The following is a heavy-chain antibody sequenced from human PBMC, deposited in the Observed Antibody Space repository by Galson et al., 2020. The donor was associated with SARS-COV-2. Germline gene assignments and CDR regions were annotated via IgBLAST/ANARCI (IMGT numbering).Heavy chain of an antibody. J-gene: IGHJ2*01. CDR3: AKPAGSGWLGYFDL. V-gene: IGHV3-23*01. CDR1: GFTFSSYA. D-gene: IGHD6-19*01. CDR2: ISGSGGST. Sequence: GESLKISCAASGFTFSSYAMSWVRQAPGKGLEWVSDISGSGGSTYYADPVKGRFTISRDNNKHTLYLQMNSLRAEDTAVYYCAKPAGSGWLGYFDLWGRGTLCTVSS.